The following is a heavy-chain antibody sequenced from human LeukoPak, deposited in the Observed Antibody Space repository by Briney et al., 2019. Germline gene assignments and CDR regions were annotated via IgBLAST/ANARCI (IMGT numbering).Heavy chain of an antibody. J-gene: IGHJ5*02. CDR2: ISAYNGNT. D-gene: IGHD5-12*01. CDR1: GSTFTSYG. CDR3: AREIVATGNPAYNWFDP. Sequence: ASVKVSCKASGSTFTSYGISWVRQAPGQGLEWMGWISAYNGNTNYAQKLQGRVTMTTDTSTSTAYMELRSLRSDDTAVYYCAREIVATGNPAYNWFDPWGQGTLVTVSS. V-gene: IGHV1-18*01.